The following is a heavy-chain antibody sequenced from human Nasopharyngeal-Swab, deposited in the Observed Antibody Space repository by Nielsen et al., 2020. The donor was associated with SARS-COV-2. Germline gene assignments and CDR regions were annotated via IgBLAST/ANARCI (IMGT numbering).Heavy chain of an antibody. D-gene: IGHD3-10*01. Sequence: SETLSLTCTVSGGSISSGGYYWSWIRQHPGKGLEWIGYIYYSGSTYYNPSLKSRVTISVDTSKNQFSLKLSSVTAADTAVYYCATNDGSGSPYFDYWGQGTLVTVSS. CDR2: IYYSGST. J-gene: IGHJ4*02. V-gene: IGHV4-31*03. CDR3: ATNDGSGSPYFDY. CDR1: GGSISSGGYY.